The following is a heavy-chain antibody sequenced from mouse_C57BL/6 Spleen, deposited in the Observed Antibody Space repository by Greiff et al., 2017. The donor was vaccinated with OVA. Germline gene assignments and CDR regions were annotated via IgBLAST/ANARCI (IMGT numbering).Heavy chain of an antibody. CDR2: IDPSDSYT. V-gene: IGHV1-69*01. CDR3: AKGYYYGSSNYFDY. Sequence: QVQLQQPGAELVMPGASVKLSCKASGYTFTSYWMHWVKQRPGQGLEWIGEIDPSDSYTNYNQKFKGKSTLTVDKSSSTAYMQLSSLTSEDSADYYCAKGYYYGSSNYFDYWGQGTTLTVSS. CDR1: GYTFTSYW. D-gene: IGHD1-1*01. J-gene: IGHJ2*01.